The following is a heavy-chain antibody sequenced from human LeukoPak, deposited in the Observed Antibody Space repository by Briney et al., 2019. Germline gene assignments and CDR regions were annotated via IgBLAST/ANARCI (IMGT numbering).Heavy chain of an antibody. CDR2: ISGGAGST. V-gene: IGHV3-23*01. CDR1: GFTLSNHA. D-gene: IGHD3-9*01. J-gene: IGHJ5*02. Sequence: GGSLRLSCAASGFTLSNHAMNWVRQAPGKGLEWVSGISGGAGSTYYADSVKGRFTISRDNSNNALYLQMNSLRAEDTAVYYCAKGGLGSDILTTCDPWGQGTLVTASS. CDR3: AKGGLGSDILTTCDP.